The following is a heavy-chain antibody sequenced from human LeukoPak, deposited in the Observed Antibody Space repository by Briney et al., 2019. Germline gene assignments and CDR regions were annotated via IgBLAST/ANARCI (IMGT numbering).Heavy chain of an antibody. Sequence: GGSLRLSCAASGFGFGSYNMYWVRQAPGKGLEWVTLMSFDGNHKKYADSVKGRFTVPRDNSRNTLFLQMNSLRPEDTAVYYCARVYGSEIDYWGQGTLVTVSS. D-gene: IGHD3-10*01. J-gene: IGHJ4*02. CDR2: MSFDGNHK. CDR3: ARVYGSEIDY. V-gene: IGHV3-30*03. CDR1: GFGFGSYN.